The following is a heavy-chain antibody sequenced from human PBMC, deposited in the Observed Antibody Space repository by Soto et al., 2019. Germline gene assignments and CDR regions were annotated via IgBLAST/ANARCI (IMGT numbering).Heavy chain of an antibody. CDR1: GFTFGSHG. J-gene: IGHJ6*02. D-gene: IGHD3-10*01. CDR3: FITLRTTIPDYGMDV. Sequence: PGGSLRLSCIASGFTFGSHGMHWVRQAPGKGLEWVAVISYDETNEHYVDSVKGRFTISRDNSKSILYLQMNRLRPEDTAVYTCFITLRTTIPDYGMDVWGRGTTVTVSS. CDR2: ISYDETNE. V-gene: IGHV3-30*03.